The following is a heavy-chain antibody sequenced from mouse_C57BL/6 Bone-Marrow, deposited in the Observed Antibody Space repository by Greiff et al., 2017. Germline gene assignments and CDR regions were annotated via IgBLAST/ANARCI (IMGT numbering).Heavy chain of an antibody. V-gene: IGHV1-81*01. D-gene: IGHD2-3*01. CDR3: ARPDGYFPFAY. J-gene: IGHJ3*01. Sequence: LVESGAELARPGASVKLSCKASGYTFTSYGISWVKQRTGQGLEWIGEIYPRSGNTYYNEKFKGKATLTADKSSSTAYMELRSLTSEDSAVYFCARPDGYFPFAYWGQGTLVTVSA. CDR2: IYPRSGNT. CDR1: GYTFTSYG.